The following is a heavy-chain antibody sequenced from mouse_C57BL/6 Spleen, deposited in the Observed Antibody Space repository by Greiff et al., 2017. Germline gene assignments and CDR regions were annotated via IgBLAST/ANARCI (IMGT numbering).Heavy chain of an antibody. CDR2: INPGSGGT. CDR3: ARSRVFDY. Sequence: QVQLQQSGAELVRPGTSVKVSCKASGYAFTNYLIEWVKQRPGQGLEWIGVINPGSGGTNYNEKFKGKATLTADKSSSTAYMQLSSLTSEDSAVYCCARSRVFDYWGQGTTLTVSS. V-gene: IGHV1-54*01. J-gene: IGHJ2*01. CDR1: GYAFTNYL.